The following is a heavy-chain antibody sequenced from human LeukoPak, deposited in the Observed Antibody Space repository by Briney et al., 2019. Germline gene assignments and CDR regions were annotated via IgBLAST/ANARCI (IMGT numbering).Heavy chain of an antibody. CDR2: INYSGTT. Sequence: SETLSLTCTVSGGAISSDNYYWGWIRQPPGKGLEWIGSINYSGTTYYNPSLKSRVSISVDTSRTQFSLRLSSATAADTAVYYCERLSDYWGKGTPVTVSS. J-gene: IGHJ4*02. CDR1: GGAISSDNYY. V-gene: IGHV4-39*01. CDR3: ERLSDY.